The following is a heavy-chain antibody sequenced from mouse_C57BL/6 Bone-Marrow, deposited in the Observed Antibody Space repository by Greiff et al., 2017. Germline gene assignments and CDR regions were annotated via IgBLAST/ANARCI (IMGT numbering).Heavy chain of an antibody. CDR1: GFTFSSYG. J-gene: IGHJ3*01. Sequence: DVKLVESGGDLVKPGGSLKLSCAASGFTFSSYGMSWVRQTPDKRLEWVATLSSGGSYTYYPDSVKGRFTISRDNAKNTLYLQMSSLKSEDTAMYYCARHYYGSSYVGFAYWGQGTLVTVSA. V-gene: IGHV5-6*02. CDR3: ARHYYGSSYVGFAY. CDR2: LSSGGSYT. D-gene: IGHD1-1*01.